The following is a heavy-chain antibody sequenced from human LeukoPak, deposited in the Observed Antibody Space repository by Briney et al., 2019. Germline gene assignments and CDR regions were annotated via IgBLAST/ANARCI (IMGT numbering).Heavy chain of an antibody. Sequence: ASVKVSCKASGYTFTGYYMHWVRQAPGQGLEWMGRINPNSGGTNYAQKFQGRVTMTRDTSISPAYMELSRLRSDDTAVYYCARGYCSGGSCYSYVYNYYYYMDVWGKGTTVTVSS. CDR2: INPNSGGT. V-gene: IGHV1-2*06. J-gene: IGHJ6*03. CDR1: GYTFTGYY. D-gene: IGHD2-15*01. CDR3: ARGYCSGGSCYSYVYNYYYYMDV.